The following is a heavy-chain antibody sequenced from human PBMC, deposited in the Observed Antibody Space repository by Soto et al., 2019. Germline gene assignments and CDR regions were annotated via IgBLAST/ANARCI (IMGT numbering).Heavy chain of an antibody. D-gene: IGHD6-19*01. CDR1: GGSFSGYY. CDR2: INHSGST. V-gene: IGHV4-34*01. CDR3: ARGLEQWLRYYFDY. J-gene: IGHJ4*02. Sequence: SETLSLTCAVYGGSFSGYYWSWIRQPPGKGLEWIGEINHSGSTNYNPSLKSRVTISVDTSKNQFSLKLSSVTAADTAVYYCARGLEQWLRYYFDYWGQGTLVTSPQ.